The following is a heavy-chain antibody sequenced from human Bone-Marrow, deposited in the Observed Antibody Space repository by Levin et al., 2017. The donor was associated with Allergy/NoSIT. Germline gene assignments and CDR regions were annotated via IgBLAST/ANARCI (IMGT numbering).Heavy chain of an antibody. CDR1: GFPFSSSG. CDR2: IGGDNYTK. CDR3: AREGSWSSTWLGNYYFDY. J-gene: IGHJ4*02. D-gene: IGHD6-13*01. V-gene: IGHV3-48*01. Sequence: LSLTCDASGFPFSSSGIIWVRPAPGKGLEWVSYIGGDNYTKYYADSVKGRFTISRDNVKKSLYLQMNSLRGEDTAVYYCAREGSWSSTWLGNYYFDYWGQGTLVTVSS.